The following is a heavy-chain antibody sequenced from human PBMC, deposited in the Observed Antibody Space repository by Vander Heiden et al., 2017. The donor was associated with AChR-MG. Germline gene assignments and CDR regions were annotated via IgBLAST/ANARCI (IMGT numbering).Heavy chain of an antibody. Sequence: QVQLVESGGGVVQPGSSLSLSCAASGFTFSSYGMHWVHQAPGKGLEWVAVISYDGSNKYYADSVKGRFTISRDNSKNTLYLQMNSLRAEDTAVYYCAKDRRVATKYGMDVWGQGTTVTVSS. CDR3: AKDRRVATKYGMDV. CDR1: GFTFSSYG. D-gene: IGHD3-10*01. CDR2: ISYDGSNK. V-gene: IGHV3-30*18. J-gene: IGHJ6*02.